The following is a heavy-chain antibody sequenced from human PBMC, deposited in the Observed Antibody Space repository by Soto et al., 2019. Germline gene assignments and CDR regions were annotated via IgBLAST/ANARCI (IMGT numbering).Heavy chain of an antibody. D-gene: IGHD2-2*01. J-gene: IGHJ5*02. V-gene: IGHV3-23*01. CDR2: ISGSGGST. CDR3: AKAAFGVVVPAAIPWFDP. CDR1: GYTFXSDA. Sequence: GGSLSLSCSASGYTFXSDAMSWVGQARGKGLEWVSAISGSGGSTYYADSVKGRFTISRDNSKITLYLQMNSLRAEDTAVYYCAKAAFGVVVPAAIPWFDPWGQGTLVTVSS.